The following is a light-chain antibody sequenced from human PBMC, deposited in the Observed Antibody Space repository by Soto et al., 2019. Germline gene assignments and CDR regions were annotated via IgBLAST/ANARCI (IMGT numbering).Light chain of an antibody. V-gene: IGLV2-14*01. CDR3: SSYTSSSSVI. Sequence: QSALTQPASVSGSPGQSIAISCTGTSSDVGAYDYVSWYQQHPGKAPKLMIYDVKYRPSGVSNRFSGSKSGNTASLTISGLQAEDEVDYYCSSYTSSSSVIFGGGTKLTVL. CDR2: DVK. J-gene: IGLJ2*01. CDR1: SSDVGAYDY.